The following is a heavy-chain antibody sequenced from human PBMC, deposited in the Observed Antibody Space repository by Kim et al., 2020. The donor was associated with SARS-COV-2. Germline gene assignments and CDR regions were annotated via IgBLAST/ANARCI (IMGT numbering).Heavy chain of an antibody. CDR2: ISGGEGST. Sequence: GGSLRLSCAASGFTFSSYAMSWVRQAPGKGLEWVSAISGGEGSTYYADSVKGRFTIPRDNSKNTLYLQMNSLRAEDTAVYYCAKRPTLTVTTGHFDFWGQGTLVTVSS. J-gene: IGHJ4*02. D-gene: IGHD4-17*01. CDR3: AKRPTLTVTTGHFDF. V-gene: IGHV3-23*01. CDR1: GFTFSSYA.